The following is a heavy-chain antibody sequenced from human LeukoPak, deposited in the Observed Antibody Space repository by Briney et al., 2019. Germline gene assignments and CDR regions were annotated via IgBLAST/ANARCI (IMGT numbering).Heavy chain of an antibody. CDR2: IYYSGST. V-gene: IGHV4-59*01. Sequence: SETLSLTCTVSGGSISSYYWSWIRQPPGKGLEWIGYIYYSGSTNYNPSLKSRVTISVDTSKNQFSLKLSSVTAADTAVYYCARGHRSYDLYYFDYWGQGTLVTVSS. CDR1: GGSISSYY. CDR3: ARGHRSYDLYYFDY. J-gene: IGHJ4*02. D-gene: IGHD3-3*01.